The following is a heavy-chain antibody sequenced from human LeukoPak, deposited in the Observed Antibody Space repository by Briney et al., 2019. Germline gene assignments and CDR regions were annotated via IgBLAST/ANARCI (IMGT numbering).Heavy chain of an antibody. CDR1: GGSFSGYY. CDR2: INHSGST. J-gene: IGHJ6*02. V-gene: IGHV4-34*01. CDR3: ARRPGMDV. D-gene: IGHD6-6*01. Sequence: SETLSLTCAVYGGSFSGYYWSWIRQPPGKGLEWIGEINHSGSTNYNPSLKSRVTISVDTSKNQFSLKLSSATAADTAVYYCARRPGMDVWGQGTTVTVSS.